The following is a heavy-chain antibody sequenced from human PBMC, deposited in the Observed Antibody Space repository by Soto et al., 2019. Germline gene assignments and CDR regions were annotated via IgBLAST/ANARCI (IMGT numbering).Heavy chain of an antibody. D-gene: IGHD3-10*01. V-gene: IGHV1-46*03. J-gene: IGHJ3*02. CDR1: GYTFTSYY. CDR2: INPSGGST. Sequence: ASVKVSFKASGYTFTSYYMHWVRQAPGQGLEWMGIINPSGGSTSYAQKFQGRVTMTRDTSTSTVYMELSSLRSEDTAVYYCARAPWDYYGSGSHDAFDIWGQGTMVTVSS. CDR3: ARAPWDYYGSGSHDAFDI.